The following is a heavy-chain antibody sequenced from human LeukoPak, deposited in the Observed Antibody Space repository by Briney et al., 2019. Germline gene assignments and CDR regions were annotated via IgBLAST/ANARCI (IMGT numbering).Heavy chain of an antibody. Sequence: GGSLRLSCAASGFTVSSNYMSWVRQAPGKGLEWVSVIYSGGSTYYADSVKGRFTISRDNSKNTLYLQVNGLRAEDTAVYYCARDQGKGYYYYGMDVWGQGTTVTVSS. V-gene: IGHV3-66*01. CDR1: GFTVSSNY. CDR3: ARDQGKGYYYYGMDV. J-gene: IGHJ6*02. CDR2: IYSGGST.